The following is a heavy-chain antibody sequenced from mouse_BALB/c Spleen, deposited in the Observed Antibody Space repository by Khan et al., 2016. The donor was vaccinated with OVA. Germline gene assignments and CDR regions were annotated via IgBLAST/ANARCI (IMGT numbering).Heavy chain of an antibody. J-gene: IGHJ3*01. CDR2: IYPFNDAT. CDR3: TPVGSCSVTFIY. CDR1: GYTFTSYV. Sequence: EVQLQESGPEVVKPGASVKMSCKASGYTFTSYVMHWVKQKLGQGLEWIGYIYPFNDATKFNEKFNGKATLTSDKSSSTAYMELSSLTSEDSAVYYCTPVGSCSVTFIYWGQGTIVTVSS. V-gene: IGHV1S136*01. D-gene: IGHD1-1*01.